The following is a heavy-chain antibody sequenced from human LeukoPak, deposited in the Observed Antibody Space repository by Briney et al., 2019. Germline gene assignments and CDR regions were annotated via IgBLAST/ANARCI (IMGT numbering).Heavy chain of an antibody. V-gene: IGHV3-21*01. D-gene: IGHD6-13*01. CDR1: GFTFSSNS. CDR3: AREGFIAAAGVDY. CDR2: ISSSSSYI. Sequence: GGSLRLSCAASGFTFSSNSMNWVRQAPGKGLEWVSSISSSSSYIYYADSVKGRFTISRHNAKNSLYLQMNSLRAEDTAVYDCAREGFIAAAGVDYWGQGTLVTVSS. J-gene: IGHJ4*02.